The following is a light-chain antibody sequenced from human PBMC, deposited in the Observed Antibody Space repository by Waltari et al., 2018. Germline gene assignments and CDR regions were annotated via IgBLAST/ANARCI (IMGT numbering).Light chain of an antibody. CDR3: SSFAGSGRVV. V-gene: IGLV2-23*02. CDR2: EVN. J-gene: IGLJ3*02. CDR1: TSDVGNYDL. Sequence: QSVLTQSASVSGSPGQSVTFSCTGTTSDVGNYDLVSWYQQRPGEAPKLMVYEVNKRPSRVSSRFSGSKSGNTASLTISGLQAEDAGDYYCSSFAGSGRVVFGGGTKVTVL.